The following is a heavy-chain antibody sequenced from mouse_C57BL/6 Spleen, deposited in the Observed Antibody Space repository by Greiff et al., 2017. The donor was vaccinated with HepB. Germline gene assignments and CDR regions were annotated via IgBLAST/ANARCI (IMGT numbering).Heavy chain of an antibody. CDR1: GFSLTSYA. D-gene: IGHD2-4*01. Sequence: VKLVESGPGLVAPSQSLSITCTVSGFSLTSYAISWVRQPPGKGLEWLGVIWTGGGTNYNSALKSRLSISKDNSKSQVFLKMNSLQTDDTARYYCARGRLRREGYYFDYWGQGTTLTVSS. V-gene: IGHV2-9-1*01. J-gene: IGHJ2*01. CDR2: IWTGGGT. CDR3: ARGRLRREGYYFDY.